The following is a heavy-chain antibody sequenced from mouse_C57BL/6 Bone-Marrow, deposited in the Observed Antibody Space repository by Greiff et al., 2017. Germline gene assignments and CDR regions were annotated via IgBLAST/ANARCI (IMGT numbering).Heavy chain of an antibody. J-gene: IGHJ4*01. CDR2: INPSSGYT. CDR1: GYTFTSYT. V-gene: IGHV1-4*01. CDR3: AREGVSSGYAMDY. D-gene: IGHD1-1*01. Sequence: VQLQQSGAELARPGASVKMSCKASGYTFTSYTMHWVKQRPGQGLEWIGYINPSSGYTKYNQKFKDKATLTADKSSSTAYMQLSSLTSEDSAVYYCAREGVSSGYAMDYWGQGTSVTVSS.